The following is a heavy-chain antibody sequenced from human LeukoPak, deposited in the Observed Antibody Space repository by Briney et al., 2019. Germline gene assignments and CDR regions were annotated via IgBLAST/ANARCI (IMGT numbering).Heavy chain of an antibody. CDR2: IYYTGST. V-gene: IGHV4-59*01. CDR3: ARGPYCSGGSCHTVFDY. D-gene: IGHD2-15*01. J-gene: IGHJ4*02. CDR1: GGSISSYF. Sequence: SETLSVTCTVSGGSISSYFWSWIRQSLGKRLEWIGFIYYTGSTNYNPSLKSRVTISVDTSKNQFSVKLSSVTAADTAVYYCARGPYCSGGSCHTVFDYWGQGTLVTVSS.